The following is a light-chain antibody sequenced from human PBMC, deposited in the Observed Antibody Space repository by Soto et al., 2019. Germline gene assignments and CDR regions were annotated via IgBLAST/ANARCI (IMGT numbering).Light chain of an antibody. CDR1: QSVYGTS. CDR2: GAS. J-gene: IGKJ2*01. CDR3: HQYGDSPYT. V-gene: IGKV3-20*01. Sequence: DIVLTQSPGTLSLSPGERATLSCRASQSVYGTSLAWYQQKPGQAPRLLISGASRRATGIPDRFSGSGSGTDFTLTISRLEPEDFALYYCHQYGDSPYTFGQGTELEI.